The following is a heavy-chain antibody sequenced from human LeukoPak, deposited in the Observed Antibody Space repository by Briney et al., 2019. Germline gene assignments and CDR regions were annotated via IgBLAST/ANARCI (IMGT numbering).Heavy chain of an antibody. CDR1: GFTFSSYS. CDR2: ISGSSSYI. J-gene: IGHJ4*02. CDR3: ARVRDSSGYYPHTLDY. Sequence: PGGSLRLSCAASGFTFSSYSMNWVRQAPGKGLEWVSSISGSSSYIYYADSVKGRFTISRDNAKNLLYLQMNSLRAEDTAAYYCARVRDSSGYYPHTLDYWGQGTLVTVSS. V-gene: IGHV3-21*01. D-gene: IGHD3-22*01.